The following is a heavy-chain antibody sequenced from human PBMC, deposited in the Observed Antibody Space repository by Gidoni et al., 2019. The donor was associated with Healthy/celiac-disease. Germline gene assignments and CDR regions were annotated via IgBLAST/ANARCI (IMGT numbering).Heavy chain of an antibody. CDR3: ARDSYYDFWSGYYTGLKYYYYGMDV. Sequence: EVQLVESGGGLVKPGGSLRLSCAASGFPFSSYGMNWVRQPPGKGLEWVAYISSSSSYIYYADSVKGRFTISRDNAKNSLDLQMNSLSAEDTAVYYCARDSYYDFWSGYYTGLKYYYYGMDVWGQGTTVTVSS. J-gene: IGHJ6*02. V-gene: IGHV3-21*01. CDR1: GFPFSSYG. CDR2: ISSSSSYI. D-gene: IGHD3-3*01.